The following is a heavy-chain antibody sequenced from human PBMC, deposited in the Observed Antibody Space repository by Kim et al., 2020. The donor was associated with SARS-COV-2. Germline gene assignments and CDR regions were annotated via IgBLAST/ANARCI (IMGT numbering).Heavy chain of an antibody. CDR3: ATFPMVRGVIDQSYYYYGMDV. CDR1: GFTFSSYG. J-gene: IGHJ6*02. V-gene: IGHV3-33*01. CDR2: IWYDGSNK. D-gene: IGHD3-10*01. Sequence: GGSLRLSCAASGFTFSSYGMHWVRQAPGKGLEWVAVIWYDGSNKYYADSVKGRFTISRDNSKNTLYLQMNSLRAEDTAVYYCATFPMVRGVIDQSYYYYGMDVWGQGTTVTVSS.